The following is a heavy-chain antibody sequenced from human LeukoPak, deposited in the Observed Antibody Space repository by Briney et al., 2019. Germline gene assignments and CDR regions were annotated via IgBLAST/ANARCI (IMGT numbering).Heavy chain of an antibody. CDR2: IYYSGST. V-gene: IGHV4-59*01. CDR3: ARGRSGYNWPWGTQGGPKWRYYMDV. J-gene: IGHJ6*03. D-gene: IGHD3-3*01. Sequence: SETLSLTCTVSGGSISSYYWSWIRQPPGKGLEWIGYIYYSGSTNYNPSLKSRVTISVDTSKNQFSLKLSSVTAADTAVYYCARGRSGYNWPWGTQGGPKWRYYMDVWGKGTTVTVSS. CDR1: GGSISSYY.